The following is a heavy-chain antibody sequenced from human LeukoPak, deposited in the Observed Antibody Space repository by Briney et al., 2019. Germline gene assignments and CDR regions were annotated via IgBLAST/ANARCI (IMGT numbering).Heavy chain of an antibody. Sequence: PGGSLRLSCAASGFTFSSYGMHWVRQAPGKGLECVAVISYDGNNKYYADSVNGRFTISRDNSKNTLFLQMNSLRTEDTAIYHCARGGNWGYFDYWGQGTLVTVSS. CDR1: GFTFSSYG. CDR3: ARGGNWGYFDY. V-gene: IGHV3-30*19. J-gene: IGHJ4*02. D-gene: IGHD7-27*01. CDR2: ISYDGNNK.